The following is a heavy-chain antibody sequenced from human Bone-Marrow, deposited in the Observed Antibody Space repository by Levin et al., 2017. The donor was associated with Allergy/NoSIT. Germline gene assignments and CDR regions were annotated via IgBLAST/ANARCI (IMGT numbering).Heavy chain of an antibody. D-gene: IGHD2/OR15-2a*01. CDR3: AKAMEASSMFDS. CDR1: GFSFDDYA. CDR2: VSWDGGST. Sequence: RAGGSLRLSCVASGFSFDDYAMHWVRQAPGKGLEWVSLVSWDGGSTYYADSVKGRFTISRHNSKNSLYLHMNSLRPEDTALYYCAKAMEASSMFDSWGQGTLVTVSS. V-gene: IGHV3-43D*03. J-gene: IGHJ4*02.